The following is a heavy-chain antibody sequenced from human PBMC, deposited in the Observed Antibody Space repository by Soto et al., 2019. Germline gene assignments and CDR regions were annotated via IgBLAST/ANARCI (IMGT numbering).Heavy chain of an antibody. J-gene: IGHJ5*02. D-gene: IGHD2-21*02. CDR2: IYYSGST. V-gene: IGHV4-59*08. Sequence: SQTLSLTSTVSGGSIRRYYWSWFWQPLGEGLEWIGYIYYSGSTNYNPSLKSRVTISVDTSKNQFSLKLSSVTAADTAVYYCARLRETYCGGDCYSGRGHWFDPWGQGTLVTVS. CDR3: ARLRETYCGGDCYSGRGHWFDP. CDR1: GGSIRRYY.